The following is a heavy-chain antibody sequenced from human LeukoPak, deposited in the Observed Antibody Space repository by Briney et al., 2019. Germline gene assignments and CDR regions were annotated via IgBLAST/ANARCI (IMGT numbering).Heavy chain of an antibody. Sequence: GESLQISCKGSGYSFTSYWVGWVRQLPGKGLGGMGIIFPGDSDTRYSPSFQGQVTISADKSISTAYLQWSSLKASDTAMYYCARLSRYYPFALPPPWGQGTLVTVSS. CDR1: GYSFTSYW. CDR2: IFPGDSDT. J-gene: IGHJ5*02. D-gene: IGHD1-26*01. V-gene: IGHV5-51*01. CDR3: ARLSRYYPFALPPP.